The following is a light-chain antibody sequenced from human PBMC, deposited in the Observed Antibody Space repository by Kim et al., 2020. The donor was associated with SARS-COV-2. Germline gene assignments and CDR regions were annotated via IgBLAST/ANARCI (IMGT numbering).Light chain of an antibody. Sequence: DIQMTQSPSSLSASVGERVTITCRASQTIYNYLNWYQQKPGKAPNLLIYAASNLPSGVPSRFSGSGSGTDFTLTISSLLPEDFATYYCQQSYSAPFFGPGTKVDIK. CDR3: QQSYSAPF. CDR1: QTIYNY. V-gene: IGKV1-39*01. J-gene: IGKJ3*01. CDR2: AAS.